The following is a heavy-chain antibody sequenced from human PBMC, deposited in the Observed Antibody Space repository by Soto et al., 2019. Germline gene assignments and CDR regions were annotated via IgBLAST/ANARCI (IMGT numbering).Heavy chain of an antibody. V-gene: IGHV4-31*03. D-gene: IGHD2-15*01. Sequence: QVQLQESGPGLVKPSQTLSLTCTVAGGSISSGGYYWSWIRQHPGKGLEWIGYIYYCGSTYYNPSLKRRVTISVDTSKRQFSLKLSSVTAADTAVYYCARGGIVVVVAARDACDSWGQGTMVTVAS. CDR3: ARGGIVVVVAARDACDS. CDR2: IYYCGST. CDR1: GGSISSGGYY. J-gene: IGHJ3*02.